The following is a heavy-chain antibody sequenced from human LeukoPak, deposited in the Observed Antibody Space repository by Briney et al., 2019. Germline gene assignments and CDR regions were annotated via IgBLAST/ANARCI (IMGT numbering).Heavy chain of an antibody. D-gene: IGHD4-17*01. Sequence: GGSLRLSCAASGFTFTSYTMNWVRQAPGKGLEWVSSISSSSSYIYYADSLKGRFTISRDNAKNSLYLQMNSLRAEDTAVYYCARGGYGAHMGWGQGTLVTVSS. CDR2: ISSSSSYI. CDR3: ARGGYGAHMG. V-gene: IGHV3-21*01. J-gene: IGHJ4*02. CDR1: GFTFTSYT.